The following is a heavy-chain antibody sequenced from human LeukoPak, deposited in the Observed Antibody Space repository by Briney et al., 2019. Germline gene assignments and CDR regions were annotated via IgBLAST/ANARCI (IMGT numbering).Heavy chain of an antibody. D-gene: IGHD2-21*02. CDR3: ARDNIVVVTAEPINYYYYMDV. V-gene: IGHV1-69*13. CDR2: IIHSYGST. CDR1: GGTLSSNV. Sequence: SVKVSCKASGGTLSSNVISWVRQAPGQGLEWMGRIIHSYGSTNYAQRFQGRVTITADASTSTSYMELSSLRSDDTAVYYCARDNIVVVTAEPINYYYYMDVWGKGTTVIVSS. J-gene: IGHJ6*03.